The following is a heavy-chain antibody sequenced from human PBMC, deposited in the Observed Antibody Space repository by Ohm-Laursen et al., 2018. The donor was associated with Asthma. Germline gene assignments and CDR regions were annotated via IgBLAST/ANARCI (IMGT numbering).Heavy chain of an antibody. CDR3: ARIGPEWELPGREYSLHH. CDR1: GITVSVNY. V-gene: IGHV3-53*01. J-gene: IGHJ1*01. D-gene: IGHD1-26*01. CDR2: IYNGGST. Sequence: GSLRLSCAASGITVSVNYMSWVRQAPGKGLEWVPVIYNGGSTYHADSVRGRFTISRDNSKNTLYLQMNSLRAEDTALYYCARIGPEWELPGREYSLHHWGEGTLVTVSS.